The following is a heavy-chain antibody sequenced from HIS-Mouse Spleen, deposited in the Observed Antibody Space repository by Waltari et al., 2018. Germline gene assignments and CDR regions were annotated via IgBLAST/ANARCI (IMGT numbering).Heavy chain of an antibody. D-gene: IGHD6-13*01. Sequence: QLQLQESGPGLVKPSETLSPTCTVSGGSIRSSSYLWGLIRQPPGKGLEWIGSIYYSGSTYYNPSLKSRVTISVDTSKNQFSLKLSSVTAADTAVYYCAREIPYSSSWYDWYFDLWGRGTLVTVSS. V-gene: IGHV4-39*07. CDR3: AREIPYSSSWYDWYFDL. CDR1: GGSIRSSSYL. J-gene: IGHJ2*01. CDR2: IYYSGST.